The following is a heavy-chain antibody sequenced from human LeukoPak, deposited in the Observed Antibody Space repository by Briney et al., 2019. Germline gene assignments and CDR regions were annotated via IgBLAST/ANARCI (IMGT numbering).Heavy chain of an antibody. Sequence: PSETLSLTCTVSGGSVSSVSSYWSWVRQPAGKGLEWIGRIYTSGSTNYNPSLKSRVTISVDTSKNQFSLKLSSVTAADTAVYYCARSSYQGWFGELGTYYMDVWGKGTTVTISS. V-gene: IGHV4-61*02. CDR1: GGSVSSVSSY. CDR2: IYTSGST. D-gene: IGHD3-10*01. CDR3: ARSSYQGWFGELGTYYMDV. J-gene: IGHJ6*03.